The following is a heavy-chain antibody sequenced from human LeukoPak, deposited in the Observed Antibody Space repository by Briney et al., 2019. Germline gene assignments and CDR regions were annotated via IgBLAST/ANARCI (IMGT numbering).Heavy chain of an antibody. CDR2: IYYSGST. CDR1: GGSISSSSYY. J-gene: IGHJ3*02. D-gene: IGHD2-21*02. V-gene: IGHV4-31*03. Sequence: TSETLSLTCTVSGGSISSSSYYWGWIRQPPGKGLEWIGYIYYSGSTYYNPSLKSRVTISVDMSKNQFSLKLSSVTAADTAVYYCARFLPEGAHCGGDCYSYGAFDIWGQGTMVTVSS. CDR3: ARFLPEGAHCGGDCYSYGAFDI.